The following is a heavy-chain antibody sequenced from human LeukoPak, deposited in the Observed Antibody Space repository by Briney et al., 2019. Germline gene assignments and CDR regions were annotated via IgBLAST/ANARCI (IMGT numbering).Heavy chain of an antibody. CDR2: ISYDGSNK. Sequence: GRSLRLSCAASGFTFSSYGMHWVRQAPGKGLEWVAVISYDGSNKYYADSVKGRFTISRDNSKNTLYLQMNSLRAEDTAVYYCARSTESELLWFGELHFDYWGQGTLVTVSS. CDR3: ARSTESELLWFGELHFDY. J-gene: IGHJ4*02. V-gene: IGHV3-30*03. CDR1: GFTFSSYG. D-gene: IGHD3-10*01.